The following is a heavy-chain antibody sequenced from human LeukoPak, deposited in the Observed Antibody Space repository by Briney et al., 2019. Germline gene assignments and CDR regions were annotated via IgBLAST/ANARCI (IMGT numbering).Heavy chain of an antibody. CDR3: ARAVVTTPRYYFDY. CDR2: IYYSGST. J-gene: IGHJ4*02. V-gene: IGHV4-31*03. D-gene: IGHD4-23*01. CDR1: GGSISSGGYY. Sequence: SQTLSLTCTVSGGSISSGGYYWSWIRQHPGKGLEWTGYIYYSGSTYYNPSLKSRVTISVDTSKNQFSLKLSSVTAADTAVYYCARAVVTTPRYYFDYWGQGTLVTVSS.